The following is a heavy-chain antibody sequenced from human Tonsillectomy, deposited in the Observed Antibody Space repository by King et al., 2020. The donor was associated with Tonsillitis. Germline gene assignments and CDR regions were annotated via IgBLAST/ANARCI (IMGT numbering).Heavy chain of an antibody. J-gene: IGHJ4*02. Sequence: TLKESGPALVKPTQTLTLTCTFSGFSLSTSAMRVSWIRQPPGKALEWLARIDWDDDKFYSTSLRTRLTISKDTSKNQVVLTMPNMDPVDTATYYCARTNYSPYYFDYWGQGTLVTVSS. D-gene: IGHD4-11*01. CDR3: ARTNYSPYYFDY. CDR1: GFSLSTSAMR. V-gene: IGHV2-70*04. CDR2: IDWDDDK.